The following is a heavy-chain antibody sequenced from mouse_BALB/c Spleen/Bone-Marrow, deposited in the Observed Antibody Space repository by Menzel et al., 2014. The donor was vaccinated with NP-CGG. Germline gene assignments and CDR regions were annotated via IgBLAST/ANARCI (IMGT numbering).Heavy chain of an antibody. J-gene: IGHJ1*01. CDR1: AYTFTSYW. V-gene: IGHV1-87*01. D-gene: IGHD1-1*01. CDR2: IYPGDGDT. CDR3: ARGYYYGSTYGWYFDV. Sequence: VQVVESGAELARPGASVKLPCKASAYTFTSYWMQWVKQRPGQGLEWIGAIYPGDGDTRYTQKFKGKATLTADKSSSTAYMQLSSLASEDSAVYYCARGYYYGSTYGWYFDVWGAGTTVTVSS.